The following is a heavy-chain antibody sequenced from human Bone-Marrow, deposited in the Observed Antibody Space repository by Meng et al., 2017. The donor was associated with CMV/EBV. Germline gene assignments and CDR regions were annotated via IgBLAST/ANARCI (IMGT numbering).Heavy chain of an antibody. CDR1: GFTFGDYA. CDR2: IRSKAYGGTT. Sequence: GESLKISCTASGFTFGDYAMSWVRQAPGKGLEWVGFIRSKAYGGTTEYAASVKGRFTISRDDSKNSLYLQMNSLRAEDTAMYYCVRLNRDYYFDSWGQGTLVTVSS. J-gene: IGHJ4*02. CDR3: VRLNRDYYFDS. D-gene: IGHD1-14*01. V-gene: IGHV3-49*04.